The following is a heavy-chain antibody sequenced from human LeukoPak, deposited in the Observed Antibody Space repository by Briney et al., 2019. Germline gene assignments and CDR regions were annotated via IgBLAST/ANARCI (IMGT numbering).Heavy chain of an antibody. V-gene: IGHV4-38-2*01. CDR3: ARARVSYDFWSGYHY. CDR1: GYSISSGYY. Sequence: SETLSLTCAVSGYSISSGYYWGWIRQPPGKGLEWIGSIYHSGSTYYNPSLKSRVTISVDTSKNQFSLKLSSVTAADTAVYYCARARVSYDFWSGYHYWGQGTLVTVSS. CDR2: IYHSGST. J-gene: IGHJ4*02. D-gene: IGHD3-3*01.